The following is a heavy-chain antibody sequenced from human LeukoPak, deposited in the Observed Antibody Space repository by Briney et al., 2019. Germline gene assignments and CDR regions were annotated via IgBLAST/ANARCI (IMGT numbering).Heavy chain of an antibody. Sequence: GRSLRLSCAASGFTFDDYAMHWVRQAPGKGLEWVSGISWSSGSIGYADSVKGRFTISRDNAKNSLYLQMNSLRAEDTALYYCAKDRLGSGWYYFDYWGQGTLVTVSS. CDR3: AKDRLGSGWYYFDY. J-gene: IGHJ4*02. CDR2: ISWSSGSI. D-gene: IGHD6-19*01. CDR1: GFTFDDYA. V-gene: IGHV3-9*01.